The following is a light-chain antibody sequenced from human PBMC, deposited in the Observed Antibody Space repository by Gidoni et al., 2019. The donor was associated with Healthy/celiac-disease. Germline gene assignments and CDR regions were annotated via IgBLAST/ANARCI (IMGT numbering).Light chain of an antibody. CDR1: QSISSY. Sequence: IQITQSPSSLSASVGDRVTITCRASQSISSYLNWYQQKPGKAPKLLIYAASSLQSGVPARFSGSGSGTDFTLNISRLQPEDFATYYCQQGNSTPFTFGQGTKVEIK. V-gene: IGKV1-39*01. J-gene: IGKJ3*01. CDR3: QQGNSTPFT. CDR2: AAS.